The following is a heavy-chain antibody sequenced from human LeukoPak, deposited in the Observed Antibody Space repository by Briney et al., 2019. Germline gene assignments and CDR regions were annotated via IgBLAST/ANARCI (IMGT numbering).Heavy chain of an antibody. Sequence: GGSLRLSCAVSGFTFSNYGMHWVRQAPGKGLEWVAVIWYDGSNKYYADSVKGRFTISRDNSKNTLYLQMNSLRAEDTAVYYCAKGKDYLIAAAVGMDVWGQGTTVTVSS. CDR3: AKGKDYLIAAAVGMDV. J-gene: IGHJ6*02. CDR1: GFTFSNYG. D-gene: IGHD6-13*01. V-gene: IGHV3-30*02. CDR2: IWYDGSNK.